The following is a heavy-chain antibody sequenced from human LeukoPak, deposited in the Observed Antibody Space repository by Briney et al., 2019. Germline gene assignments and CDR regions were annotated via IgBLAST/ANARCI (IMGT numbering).Heavy chain of an antibody. CDR2: FFLKVST. D-gene: IGHD2-2*01. CDR3: ARVARCTSCFDVDY. CDR1: GGSFRGYY. Sequence: SETLSLTCAVSGGSFRGYYWGWIRQPPGQGLEWIGSFFLKVSTYYNPSLKTRVTISVDKSQKQFSLPLSSLPAPHPPLSYCARVARCTSCFDVDYWGQGTLVTVSS. V-gene: IGHV4-38-2*01. J-gene: IGHJ4*02.